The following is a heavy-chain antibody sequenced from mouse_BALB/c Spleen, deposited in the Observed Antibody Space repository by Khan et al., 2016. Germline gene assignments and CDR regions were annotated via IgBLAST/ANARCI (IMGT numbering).Heavy chain of an antibody. CDR1: GYTFTNYG. V-gene: IGHV9-3-1*01. D-gene: IGHD2-4*01. CDR2: MNTYTGEP. Sequence: QIQLVQSGPELKKPGETVKISCKASGYTFTNYGMNWVKQAPGKGVKWMGWMNTYTGEPTYADDFKGRFAFSLKTSARTAYLQINNLKNEDTATYFCARDYDYDGDWYFDVWGAGTTVTVSS. J-gene: IGHJ1*01. CDR3: ARDYDYDGDWYFDV.